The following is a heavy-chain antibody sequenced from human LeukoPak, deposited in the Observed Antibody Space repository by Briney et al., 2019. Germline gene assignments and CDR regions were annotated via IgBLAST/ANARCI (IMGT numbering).Heavy chain of an antibody. J-gene: IGHJ5*02. CDR3: ARGSCGVNCPKFNWLDT. D-gene: IGHD2-21*01. V-gene: IGHV4-61*02. CDR2: VYMNGHS. CDR1: GGSITSGSYY. Sequence: SHTLSLTCTVSGGSITSGSYYCTWIRQSAGGGLEWIGRVYMNGHSNSNPSLESRVTISVDTSNNQFSLNLASVTAADTARYFCARGSCGVNCPKFNWLDTWGQGILVTVSS.